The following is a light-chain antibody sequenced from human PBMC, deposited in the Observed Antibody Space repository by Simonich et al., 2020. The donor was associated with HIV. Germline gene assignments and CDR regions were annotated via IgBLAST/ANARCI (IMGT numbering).Light chain of an antibody. CDR3: QQYYSTPA. CDR1: QSVLYSSNNKNY. V-gene: IGKV4-1*01. J-gene: IGKJ1*01. Sequence: DIVMTQSPDSLAVSLGERATINCKSSQSVLYSSNNKNYLAWYQQKPRQPSKLLIYWASTRESGVPDRFSGSGSGTDFTLTISSLQAEDVAVYYCQQYYSTPAFGQGTKVEIK. CDR2: WAS.